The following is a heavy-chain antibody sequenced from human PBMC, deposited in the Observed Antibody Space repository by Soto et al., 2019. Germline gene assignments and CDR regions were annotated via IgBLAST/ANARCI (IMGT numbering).Heavy chain of an antibody. Sequence: KPSETLSLTCAVYGGSFSGYYWSWIRQPPGKGLEWIGEINHSGSTNYNPSLKSRVTISVDTSKNQFSLKLSSVTAADTAVYYCERGITYYDFWSGYCNWFDPWGQGTLVTVSS. V-gene: IGHV4-34*01. CDR2: INHSGST. J-gene: IGHJ5*02. CDR1: GGSFSGYY. CDR3: ERGITYYDFWSGYCNWFDP. D-gene: IGHD3-3*01.